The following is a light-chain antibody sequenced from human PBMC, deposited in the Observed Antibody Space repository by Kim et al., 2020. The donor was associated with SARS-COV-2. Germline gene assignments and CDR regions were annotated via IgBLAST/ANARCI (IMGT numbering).Light chain of an antibody. CDR3: QQYNSYPLT. V-gene: IGKV1-27*01. J-gene: IGKJ4*01. Sequence: ASVGDRVTITCRASQGISSYLAWYQQKPGKVPKLLIYAASTLQSGVPSRFSGSGSGTDFTLTISCLQPEDVATYYCQQYNSYPLTFGGGTKVDIK. CDR2: AAS. CDR1: QGISSY.